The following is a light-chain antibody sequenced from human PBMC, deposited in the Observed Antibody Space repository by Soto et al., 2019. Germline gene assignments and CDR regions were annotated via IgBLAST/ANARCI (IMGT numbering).Light chain of an antibody. CDR3: QQYGSSRT. CDR2: GAS. J-gene: IGKJ3*01. Sequence: EIVLTQSPGTLSLSPGERATLSCRASQSVSSSYLAWYQQKPGQAPRLLIYGASSRATGIPDRFSGSGSGTDFTLTLSRLEPEGFAVYYCQQYGSSRTFGPGPKVDIK. CDR1: QSVSSSY. V-gene: IGKV3-20*01.